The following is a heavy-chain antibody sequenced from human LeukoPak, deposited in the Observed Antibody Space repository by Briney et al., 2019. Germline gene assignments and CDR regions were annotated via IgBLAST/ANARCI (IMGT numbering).Heavy chain of an antibody. CDR3: AREGATVTTGREGYYYYYYMDV. CDR1: GDSIYTSSYY. CDR2: IYHSGST. J-gene: IGHJ6*03. V-gene: IGHV4-39*07. Sequence: SETLSLTCTVSGDSIYTSSYYWGWVRQSPGRGLEWIGEIYHSGSTNYNPSLKSRVTISVDKSKNQFSLKLSSVTAADTAVYYCAREGATVTTGREGYYYYYYMDVWGKGTTVTISS. D-gene: IGHD4-17*01.